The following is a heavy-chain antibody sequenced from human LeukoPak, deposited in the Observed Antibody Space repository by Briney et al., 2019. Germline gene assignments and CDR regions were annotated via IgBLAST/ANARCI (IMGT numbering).Heavy chain of an antibody. CDR2: ITSGDTYT. CDR3: ARGHYDILTASYKWTPDY. D-gene: IGHD3-9*01. V-gene: IGHV3-21*06. J-gene: IGHJ4*02. CDR1: GFTFSTYN. Sequence: PGGSLRLSCAASGFTFSTYNMNWVRQAPGKGLEWVSCITSGDTYTYYADSVKGRFTTSRDNAKNSPSLQLSSLRAEDTAVYYCARGHYDILTASYKWTPDYWGQGILVTVSS.